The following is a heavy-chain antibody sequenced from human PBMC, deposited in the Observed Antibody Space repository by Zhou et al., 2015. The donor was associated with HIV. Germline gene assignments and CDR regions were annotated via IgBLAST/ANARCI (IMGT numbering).Heavy chain of an antibody. J-gene: IGHJ4*02. D-gene: IGHD5-12*01. CDR3: ARETGGGYDSLDY. Sequence: QVQLVQSGAEVKKPGSSVKVSCKASGDTFSDTFSNYAINWVRQAPGQGLEWMGGIIPLFGTPNYAQKFQGRVTIIADKSTTTAFMELTGLRSGDTAVYYCARETGGGYDSLDYWGQGTLVTVSS. V-gene: IGHV1-69*06. CDR2: IIPLFGTP. CDR1: GDTFSDTFSNYA.